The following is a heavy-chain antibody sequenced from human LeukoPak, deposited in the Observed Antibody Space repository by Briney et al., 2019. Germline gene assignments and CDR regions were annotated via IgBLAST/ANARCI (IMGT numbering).Heavy chain of an antibody. CDR2: ISYDGSNK. J-gene: IGHJ4*02. CDR3: ARGSRVYYYDSSGFFDY. Sequence: GRSLRLSCAASGFTFSSYGMHWVRQAPGKGLEWVAVISYDGSNKYYADSVKGRFTISRDNSKNTPYLQMNSLRAEDTAVYYCARGSRVYYYDSSGFFDYWGQGTLVTVSS. CDR1: GFTFSSYG. V-gene: IGHV3-30*03. D-gene: IGHD3-22*01.